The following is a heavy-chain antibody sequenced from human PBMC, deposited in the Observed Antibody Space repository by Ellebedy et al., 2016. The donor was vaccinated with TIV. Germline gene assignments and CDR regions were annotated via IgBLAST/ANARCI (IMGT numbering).Heavy chain of an antibody. D-gene: IGHD6-19*01. CDR2: LANNGKEK. Sequence: GGSLRLXCEASGLTFTRYGVHWVRQAPGKGLEWVAFLANNGKEKYYADSVKGRFTISRDDSKNTAYLQILTLRPDDSAVYYCVRDGSGWDLDYWGQGTQVTVSS. J-gene: IGHJ4*02. CDR3: VRDGSGWDLDY. CDR1: GLTFTRYG. V-gene: IGHV3-30*03.